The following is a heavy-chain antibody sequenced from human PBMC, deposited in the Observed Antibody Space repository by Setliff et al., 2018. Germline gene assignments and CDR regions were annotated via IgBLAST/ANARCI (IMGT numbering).Heavy chain of an antibody. CDR1: GYTFTSYG. CDR2: ISAYNGNT. CDR3: ARDVGPPDEAIWFGAYMDV. V-gene: IGHV1-18*01. Sequence: ASVKVSCKASGYTFTSYGISWVRQAPGQGLEWMGWISAYNGNTNYAQKLPFRVTMTPDPSTSTASLELRSLRSADTAVYYCARDVGPPDEAIWFGAYMDVWGQGTTVTVSS. D-gene: IGHD3-10*01. J-gene: IGHJ6*02.